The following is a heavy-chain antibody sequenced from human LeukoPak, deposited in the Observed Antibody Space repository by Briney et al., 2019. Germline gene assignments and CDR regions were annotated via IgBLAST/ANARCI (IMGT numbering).Heavy chain of an antibody. J-gene: IGHJ4*02. V-gene: IGHV3-30*02. D-gene: IGHD3-10*01. CDR1: GFTFSNYG. CDR2: IRYDGNNK. CDR3: ARGDGSGSYYFY. Sequence: PGGSLRLSCAASGFTFSNYGMHWVRQAPGTGLEWVAFIRYDGNNKYYADSVKGRFTISRDNSKTTLYLQMNSLRAEDTAVYYCARGDGSGSYYFYWGQGTLVTVSS.